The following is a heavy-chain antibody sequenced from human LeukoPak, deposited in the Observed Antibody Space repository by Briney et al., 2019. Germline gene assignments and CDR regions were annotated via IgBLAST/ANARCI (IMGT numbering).Heavy chain of an antibody. V-gene: IGHV1-2*02. CDR1: GYTLTGYY. D-gene: IGHD3-16*02. J-gene: IGHJ5*02. Sequence: APVKVSCKASGYTLTGYYMHWVRQAPGRGLERMGWMNPNSGGTNYAQNFQGRVTMTRDTSISTAYMELSRLRSDDTAMYYCARDKLGLGELSLYDQWGQGTLVTVFS. CDR2: MNPNSGGT. CDR3: ARDKLGLGELSLYDQ.